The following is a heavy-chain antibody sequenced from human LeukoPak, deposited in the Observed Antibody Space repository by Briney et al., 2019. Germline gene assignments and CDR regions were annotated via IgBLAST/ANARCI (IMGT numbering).Heavy chain of an antibody. D-gene: IGHD6-6*01. Sequence: PSETLSLTCTVSGGSISSYYWSWIRQPPGKGLEWIGYTYYSGSTNYNPSLKSRVTISVDTSKNQFPLKLSSVTAADTAVYYCARDRIAARWSAGPPLHDYWGQGTLVTVSS. CDR2: TYYSGST. J-gene: IGHJ4*02. CDR3: ARDRIAARWSAGPPLHDY. V-gene: IGHV4-59*12. CDR1: GGSISSYY.